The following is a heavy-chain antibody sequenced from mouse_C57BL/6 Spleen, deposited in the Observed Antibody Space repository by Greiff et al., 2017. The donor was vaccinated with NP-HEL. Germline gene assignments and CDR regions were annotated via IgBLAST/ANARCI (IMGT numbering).Heavy chain of an antibody. D-gene: IGHD2-3*01. J-gene: IGHJ4*01. Sequence: EVMLVESGGGLVQPGGSLKLSCAASGFTFSDYYMYWVRQTPEKRLEWVAYISNGGGSTYYPDTVKGRFTISRDNAKNTLYLQMSRLKSEDTAMYYCARQGGYYLYAMDYWGQGTSVTVSS. CDR2: ISNGGGST. CDR3: ARQGGYYLYAMDY. CDR1: GFTFSDYY. V-gene: IGHV5-12*01.